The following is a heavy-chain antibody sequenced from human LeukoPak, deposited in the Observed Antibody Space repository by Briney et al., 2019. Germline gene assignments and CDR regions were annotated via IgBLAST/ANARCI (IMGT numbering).Heavy chain of an antibody. CDR2: IYYSGST. J-gene: IGHJ4*02. V-gene: IGHV4-59*08. CDR1: GGSISSYY. Sequence: SETLSLTCTVSGGSISSYYWSWIRQPPGKGPEWIGYIYYSGSTNYNPSLKSRVTISVDTSKNQFSLKLSSVTAADTAVYYCARHSTVGATIFDYWGQGTLVTVSS. D-gene: IGHD1-26*01. CDR3: ARHSTVGATIFDY.